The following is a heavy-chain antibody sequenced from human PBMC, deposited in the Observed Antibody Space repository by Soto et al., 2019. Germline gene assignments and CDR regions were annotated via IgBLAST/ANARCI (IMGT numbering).Heavy chain of an antibody. V-gene: IGHV3-23*01. J-gene: IGHJ6*02. D-gene: IGHD2-21*02. CDR3: ARSGDCEYCYAMDV. CDR1: GFTFSSYA. Sequence: GGFQRLSSAASGFTFSSYAMNWVRQAPGKGQEWVSVISGSGDRTYYEDYVKGRFTISRDNSKNTLNLQRNSLRAEDTALYYRARSGDCEYCYAMDVWGQGTTVTVSS. CDR2: ISGSGDRT.